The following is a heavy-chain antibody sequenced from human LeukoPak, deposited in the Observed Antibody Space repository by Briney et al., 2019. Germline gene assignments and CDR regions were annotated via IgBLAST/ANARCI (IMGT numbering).Heavy chain of an antibody. J-gene: IGHJ4*02. V-gene: IGHV4-59*01. D-gene: IGHD3-10*01. CDR2: NYYSGST. CDR1: GVSISSYY. Sequence: PSETLSLTCTVSGVSISSYYWSWIRQPPGKGLEWIGYNYYSGSTNYNPSLKSRVTISVDTSKNQFSLKLSSVTAADTAVYYCATLFGGNYFDYWGQGTLVTVSS. CDR3: ATLFGGNYFDY.